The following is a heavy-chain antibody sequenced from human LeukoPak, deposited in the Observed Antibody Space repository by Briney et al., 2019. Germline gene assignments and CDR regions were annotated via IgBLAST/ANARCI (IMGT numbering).Heavy chain of an antibody. J-gene: IGHJ6*03. CDR1: GFTVSNNY. CDR2: IYSGGST. D-gene: IGHD1-26*01. CDR3: AKDDGGSYYIYYYYMDV. Sequence: GGSLRLSCAASGFTVSNNYISWVRQAPGKGLEWVSVIYSGGSTYYADSVKGRFTISRDNSKNTLYLQMNSLRAEDTAVYYCAKDDGGSYYIYYYYMDVWGKGTTVTISS. V-gene: IGHV3-53*01.